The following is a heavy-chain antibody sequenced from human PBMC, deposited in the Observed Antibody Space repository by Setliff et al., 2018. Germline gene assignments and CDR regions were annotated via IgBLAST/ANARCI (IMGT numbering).Heavy chain of an antibody. J-gene: IGHJ4*02. CDR3: ARVPRLEWILPTFDY. V-gene: IGHV1-18*01. D-gene: IGHD3-3*01. CDR2: ISAYTGKT. Sequence: GASVKVSCKAVGYTFLSYGLSWVRQAPGQGLDWMGWISAYTGKTDYAQNFQGIVTMTTDTSTKAAYLEVRSLRYDDTAVYFCARVPRLEWILPTFDYWGQGTPVTVSS. CDR1: GYTFLSYG.